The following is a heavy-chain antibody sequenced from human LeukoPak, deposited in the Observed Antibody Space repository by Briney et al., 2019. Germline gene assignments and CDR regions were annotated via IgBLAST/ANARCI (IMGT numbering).Heavy chain of an antibody. V-gene: IGHV1-69*05. D-gene: IGHD3-3*01. Sequence: SVKVSCKASGGTFSSYAISWVRQAPGQGLEWMGRIIPIFGTANYAQKFQGRVTITTDESTSTAYMELSSLRSEDTAVYSRARETRSVTIFGVVIIEYYFDYWGQGTLVTVSS. CDR3: ARETRSVTIFGVVIIEYYFDY. J-gene: IGHJ4*02. CDR2: IIPIFGTA. CDR1: GGTFSSYA.